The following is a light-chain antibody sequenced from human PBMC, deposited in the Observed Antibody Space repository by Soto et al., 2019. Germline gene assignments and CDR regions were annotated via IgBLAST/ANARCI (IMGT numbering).Light chain of an antibody. V-gene: IGKV3-15*01. Sequence: EFVLTQSPGTLSLSPGERATLSCRASQSVSSNYLAWYQHQPGQAPRLLIYGASTRATGIPARFSGSGSGTEFTLTISSLQSEDFAVYYCQQYNNWPRTFGQGTKVDI. CDR2: GAS. CDR1: QSVSSN. J-gene: IGKJ1*01. CDR3: QQYNNWPRT.